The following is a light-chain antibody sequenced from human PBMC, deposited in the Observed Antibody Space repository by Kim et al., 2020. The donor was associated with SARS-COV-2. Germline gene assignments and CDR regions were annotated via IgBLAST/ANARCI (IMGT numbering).Light chain of an antibody. CDR1: NIGRKS. J-gene: IGLJ2*01. CDR3: QVWDNTLRT. V-gene: IGLV3-21*01. CDR2: YDS. Sequence: SYELTQPPSVSVAPGKTARITCGGNNIGRKSIHWYQHKPGQAPVLVIYYDSDRPPGVSARFSASNSGNTATLAISRVEPGDEADYYRQVWDNTLRTFGGG.